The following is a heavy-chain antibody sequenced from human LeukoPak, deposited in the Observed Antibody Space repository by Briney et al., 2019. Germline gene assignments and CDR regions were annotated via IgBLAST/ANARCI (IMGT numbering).Heavy chain of an antibody. J-gene: IGHJ4*02. CDR2: IKQDESEI. D-gene: IGHD5-24*01. Sequence: GGSLRLSCAASGFTFSSYWMSWVRQAPGKGLEWVANIKQDESEIYYVGSAKGRFTISRDNAKSSLYLQMNSLRADDTAVYYCSNKRDFWGQGTLVTVSS. CDR3: SNKRDF. V-gene: IGHV3-7*01. CDR1: GFTFSSYW.